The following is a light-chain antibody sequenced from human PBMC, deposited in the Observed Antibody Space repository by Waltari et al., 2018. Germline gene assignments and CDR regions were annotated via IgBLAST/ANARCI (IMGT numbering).Light chain of an antibody. J-gene: IGKJ3*01. CDR1: QSISIY. CDR3: QQSYITLT. Sequence: DIQMTQSPSSLSASVGDRVSITCRTSQSISIYLNWYQQKPGKAPKLLIYAASSLQSGVPSRFSGGGSGTDFTLTISSLHREDFASYYCQQSYITLTFGPGTKVEI. CDR2: AAS. V-gene: IGKV1-39*01.